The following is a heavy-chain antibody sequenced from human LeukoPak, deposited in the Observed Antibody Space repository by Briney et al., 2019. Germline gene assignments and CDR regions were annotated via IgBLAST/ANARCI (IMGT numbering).Heavy chain of an antibody. Sequence: GGSPRLSCAASGFTFSSYGMHWVRQAPGKGLEWVAVIWYDGSNKYYADSVKGRFTISRDNSKNTLYLQMNSLRAEDTAVYYCARDTPFSSGWYGGVDYWGQGTLVTVSS. D-gene: IGHD6-19*01. CDR1: GFTFSSYG. V-gene: IGHV3-33*01. CDR3: ARDTPFSSGWYGGVDY. CDR2: IWYDGSNK. J-gene: IGHJ4*02.